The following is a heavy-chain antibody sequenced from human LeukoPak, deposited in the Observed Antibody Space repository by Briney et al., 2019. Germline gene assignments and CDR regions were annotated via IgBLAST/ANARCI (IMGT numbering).Heavy chain of an antibody. D-gene: IGHD3-22*01. CDR1: GFTVSSNY. Sequence: GGSLRLSCAASGFTVSSNYMSWVRQAPGKGLEWVSVIYSGGSTYYADSVKGRFTISRHNSKNTLYLQMNSLRAEDTAVYYCVSANDSSGYSFGYWGQGTLVTVSS. V-gene: IGHV3-53*04. J-gene: IGHJ4*02. CDR2: IYSGGST. CDR3: VSANDSSGYSFGY.